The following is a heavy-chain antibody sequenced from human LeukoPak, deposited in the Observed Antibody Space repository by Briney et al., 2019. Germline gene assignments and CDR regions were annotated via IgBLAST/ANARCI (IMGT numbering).Heavy chain of an antibody. Sequence: GGSLRLSCAASGFTFGSYAMHWVRQAPGKGLEYVSAISSNGGSTNYANSVKGRFTISRDNSKNTLYLQMSSLRAEDMAVYYCAREGDYYGSGSYSHFDYWGQGTLVTVSS. CDR1: GFTFGSYA. D-gene: IGHD3-10*01. J-gene: IGHJ4*02. V-gene: IGHV3-64*01. CDR3: AREGDYYGSGSYSHFDY. CDR2: ISSNGGST.